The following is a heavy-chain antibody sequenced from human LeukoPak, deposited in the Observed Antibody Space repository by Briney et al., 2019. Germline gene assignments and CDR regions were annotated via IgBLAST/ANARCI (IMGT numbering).Heavy chain of an antibody. CDR2: ISYDGSDE. CDR1: GFTFRSYG. J-gene: IGHJ4*02. D-gene: IGHD3-16*02. V-gene: IGHV3-30*03. CDR3: ARSTFGGIIVIGDY. Sequence: PGRSLRLSCAASGFTFRSYGIHWVRQAPGKGLEWVAVISYDGSDEYYADSVKGRFIISRDNSKNTLFLQMNSLRPEDTAVYYCARSTFGGIIVIGDYWGQGTLVTVS.